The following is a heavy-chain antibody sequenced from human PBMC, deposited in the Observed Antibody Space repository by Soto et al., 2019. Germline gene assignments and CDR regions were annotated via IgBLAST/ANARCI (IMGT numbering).Heavy chain of an antibody. CDR2: IYHTGNA. Sequence: LETLSLTCTVSGDSLTSSSYYWGWIRQPPGKGLECIGNIYHTGNAYYYPSLKSRVTISVDTSKNQFSLKLTSVTAADAALYYCARDFFDSSDYTTNWFDPWGQGTLVTVSS. D-gene: IGHD3-22*01. CDR3: ARDFFDSSDYTTNWFDP. CDR1: GDSLTSSSYY. J-gene: IGHJ5*02. V-gene: IGHV4-39*01.